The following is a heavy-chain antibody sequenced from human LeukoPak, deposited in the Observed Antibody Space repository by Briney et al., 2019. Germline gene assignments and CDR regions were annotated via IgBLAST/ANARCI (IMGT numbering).Heavy chain of an antibody. Sequence: ETLSLTCAVSGGSISSSIYYWGWVRQAPGKGLEWVSSISSSSSYIYYADSVKGRFTISRDNAKNSLYLQMNSLRAEDTAVYYCARDSGLGSGWESYYYYYMDVWGKGTTVTVSS. CDR2: ISSSSSYI. D-gene: IGHD6-19*01. J-gene: IGHJ6*03. CDR1: GGSISSSIYY. CDR3: ARDSGLGSGWESYYYYYMDV. V-gene: IGHV3-21*01.